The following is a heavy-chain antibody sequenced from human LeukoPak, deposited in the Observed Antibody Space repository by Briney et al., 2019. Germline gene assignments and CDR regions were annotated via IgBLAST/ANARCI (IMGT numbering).Heavy chain of an antibody. V-gene: IGHV3-21*01. J-gene: IGHJ4*02. CDR2: ISSSSTYI. CDR1: GFTFGSYS. D-gene: IGHD6-13*01. Sequence: PGGSLRLSCAASGFTFGSYSMNWVRQAPGKGLEWVSSISSSSTYIYYADSVKGRFTISRDNAKNSLYLQMNSLRAEDTGVYYCARGEAAAGTNFDYWGQGTLVTVSS. CDR3: ARGEAAAGTNFDY.